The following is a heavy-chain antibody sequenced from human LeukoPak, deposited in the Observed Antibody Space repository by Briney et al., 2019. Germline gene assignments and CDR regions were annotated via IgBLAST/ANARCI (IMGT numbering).Heavy chain of an antibody. CDR2: ITSGSGGST. J-gene: IGHJ4*02. Sequence: GGSLRLSCAASAFTFSNYAMSWVRQAPGKGLEWVSTITSGSGGSTYYADTVKGRFTISRDNSQSTLFMQMNTLGADDTAVYYCANPLNGGGDSGGQGTLLTVSS. V-gene: IGHV3-23*01. D-gene: IGHD3-16*01. CDR3: ANPLNGGGDS. CDR1: AFTFSNYA.